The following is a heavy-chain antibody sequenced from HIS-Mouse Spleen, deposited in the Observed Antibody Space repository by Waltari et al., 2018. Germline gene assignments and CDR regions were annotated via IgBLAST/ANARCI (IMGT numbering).Heavy chain of an antibody. CDR3: ARDWRGTPGYSYDYGMDV. CDR2: IYYSGST. D-gene: IGHD5-18*01. CDR1: GGPISSGGYY. J-gene: IGHJ6*02. V-gene: IGHV4-31*03. Sequence: QVQLQESGPGLVKPSQTLSLTCTVSGGPISSGGYYWSLIRQHPGKGLEWIGYIYYSGSTYYNPSLKSRVTISVDTSKNQFSLKLSSVTAADTAVYYCARDWRGTPGYSYDYGMDVWGQGTTVTVSS.